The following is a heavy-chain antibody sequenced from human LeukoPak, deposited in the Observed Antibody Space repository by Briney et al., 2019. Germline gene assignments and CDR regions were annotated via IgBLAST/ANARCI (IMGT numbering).Heavy chain of an antibody. Sequence: PGGSLRLSCAASGYSFSAYGLHWVRQAPVKGLEWVAVIWYHGNKRDYIDSVKGRFTISRDNSKNTLYLQMNSLRAEDTAVYYCARVTTVTTDLNAFDIWGQGTMVTVSS. D-gene: IGHD4-17*01. CDR1: GYSFSAYG. V-gene: IGHV3-33*01. CDR2: IWYHGNKR. J-gene: IGHJ3*02. CDR3: ARVTTVTTDLNAFDI.